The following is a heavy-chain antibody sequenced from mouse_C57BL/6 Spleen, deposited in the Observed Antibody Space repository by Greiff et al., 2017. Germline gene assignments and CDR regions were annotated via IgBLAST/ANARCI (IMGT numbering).Heavy chain of an antibody. CDR1: GYTFTSYW. CDR2: IHPNSGST. V-gene: IGHV1-64*01. CDR3: ARSAYDYDVLAMDY. Sequence: QVQLQQPGAELVKPGASVKLSCKASGYTFTSYWMHWVKQRPGQGLEWIGMIHPNSGSTNYNEKFKSKATLTVDKSSSTAYMQLSSLTSEDSAVYYCARSAYDYDVLAMDYWGQGTSVTVSS. D-gene: IGHD2-4*01. J-gene: IGHJ4*01.